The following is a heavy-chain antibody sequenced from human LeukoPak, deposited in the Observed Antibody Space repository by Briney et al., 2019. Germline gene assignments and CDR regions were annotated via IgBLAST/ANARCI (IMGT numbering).Heavy chain of an antibody. CDR2: IAGYNGNT. J-gene: IGHJ1*01. Sequence: GAVKVSCKASGYTFTTYGITWVRQAPGRGLEGMGWIAGYNGNTNYAQKFPGRVTMTTDTSTSTAYMELTSLRSDDTAIYYCARGPRSNEYWGQGTLVTVSS. CDR1: GYTFTTYG. V-gene: IGHV1-18*01. CDR3: ARGPRSNEY.